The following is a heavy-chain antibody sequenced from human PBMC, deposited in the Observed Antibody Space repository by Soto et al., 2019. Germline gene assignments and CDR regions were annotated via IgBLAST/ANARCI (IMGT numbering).Heavy chain of an antibody. J-gene: IGHJ6*03. D-gene: IGHD2-8*01. V-gene: IGHV4-31*01. CDR1: GGSISSGGYY. Sequence: QVQLQESGPGLVKPSQTLSLTCTVSGGSISSGGYYWSWIRQHPGKGLEWIGYIYYSGSTYYNPSPLKSLVITSVETKNNLFLQMLSAVAADKAVYYCCSTSYYCNNVVYQYYYYYYMDVWGKGTTVTVSS. CDR2: IYYSGST. CDR3: CSTSYYCNNVVYQYYYYYYMDV.